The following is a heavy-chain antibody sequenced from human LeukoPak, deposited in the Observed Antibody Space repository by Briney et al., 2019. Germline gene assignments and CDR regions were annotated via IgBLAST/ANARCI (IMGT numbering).Heavy chain of an antibody. J-gene: IGHJ3*02. D-gene: IGHD3-10*01. V-gene: IGHV3-7*01. CDR1: GTTFSSYW. CDR3: ARGRLWAFDI. Sequence: GGSLRLSCAAAGTTFSSYWMSLVRQAPGKGLEWVANVKQDGSEKYYVDSVKGRFTTSRDNAKNSLYLQMDSLRAEDTAVYYCARGRLWAFDIWGQGTMVTVSS. CDR2: VKQDGSEK.